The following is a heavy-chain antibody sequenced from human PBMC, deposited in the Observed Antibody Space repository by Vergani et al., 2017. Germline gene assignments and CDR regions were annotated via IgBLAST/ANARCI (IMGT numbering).Heavy chain of an antibody. CDR1: GFTFSSYW. Sequence: EVQLVESGGGLVQPGGSLRLSCAASGFTFSSYWMHWVRQAPGKGLVWVSRINSDGSSTSYADSVKGRFTISRDNAKNTLYLQMNSLRAEDTAVYYCARGPAYDFWSGYHQYYYGMDVWGQGTTVTVSS. D-gene: IGHD3-3*01. CDR3: ARGPAYDFWSGYHQYYYGMDV. J-gene: IGHJ6*02. V-gene: IGHV3-74*01. CDR2: INSDGSST.